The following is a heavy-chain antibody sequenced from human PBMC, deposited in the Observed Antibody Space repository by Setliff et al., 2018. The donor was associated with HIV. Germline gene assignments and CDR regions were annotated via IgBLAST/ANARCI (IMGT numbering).Heavy chain of an antibody. D-gene: IGHD2-2*01. CDR2: ITSTGSTI. CDR3: AKSRITTQYDALDI. Sequence: PGGSLRLSCAASGFTFSDCSMNWVRQAPGKGLEWISYITSTGSTIFYADSVKGRFTISRDNDKNSVHLQMNSLRVEDTAVYYCAKSRITTQYDALDIWGQGTMVTVSS. J-gene: IGHJ3*02. CDR1: GFTFSDCS. V-gene: IGHV3-48*01.